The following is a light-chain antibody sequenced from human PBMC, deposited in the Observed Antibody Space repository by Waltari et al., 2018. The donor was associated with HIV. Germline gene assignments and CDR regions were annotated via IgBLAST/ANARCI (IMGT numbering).Light chain of an antibody. Sequence: QLVLTQSPSASASLGASVKFTCTLSSGHSNYDIEWHQQQPVTGPRYLMMLKRDGSHRKGDGIPHRFSGSGSGAERYLTSSSLQSEDEADDYCQTWDTGIRVFGGGTKLTVL. CDR3: QTWDTGIRV. CDR1: SGHSNYD. CDR2: LKRDGSH. J-gene: IGLJ3*02. V-gene: IGLV4-69*01.